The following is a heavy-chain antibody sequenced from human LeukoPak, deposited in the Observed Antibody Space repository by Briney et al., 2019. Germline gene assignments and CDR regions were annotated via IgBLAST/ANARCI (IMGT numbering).Heavy chain of an antibody. CDR3: ARGVLWFGELPPPNWFDP. CDR2: IYYSGST. D-gene: IGHD3-10*01. CDR1: GGSISSSSYY. Sequence: SETLSLTCTVSGGSISSSSYYWGWIRQPPGKGLEWIGSIYYSGSTYYNPSLKSRVTISVDTSKNQFSLKLSSVTAADTAVYYCARGVLWFGELPPPNWFDPWGQGTLVTVSS. V-gene: IGHV4-39*07. J-gene: IGHJ5*02.